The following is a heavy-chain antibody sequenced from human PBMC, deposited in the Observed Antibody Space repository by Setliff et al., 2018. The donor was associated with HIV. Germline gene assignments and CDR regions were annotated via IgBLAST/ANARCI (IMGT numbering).Heavy chain of an antibody. CDR2: IFYTGST. Sequence: SETLSLTCTVSGGSISGHYWSWIRQPPGKGLEWIAYIFYTGSTNYNPSLKSRVTISVDTSKNQFFLKLSSVTAADTAVYYCVRGYCSSTACYDDYYYMDVWGKGSTVTVS. D-gene: IGHD2-2*01. CDR1: GGSISGHY. J-gene: IGHJ6*03. V-gene: IGHV4-59*11. CDR3: VRGYCSSTACYDDYYYMDV.